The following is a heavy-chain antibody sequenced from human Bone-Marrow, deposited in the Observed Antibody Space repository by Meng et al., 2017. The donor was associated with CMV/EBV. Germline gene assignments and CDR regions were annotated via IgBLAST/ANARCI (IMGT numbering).Heavy chain of an antibody. Sequence: SVKVSCKASGYTFTGYYMHWVRQAPGQGLEWMGRIIPILGIANYAQKFQGRVTITADKSTSTAYMELSSLRSEDTAVYYCARAEDYVWGSYRYDWFDPWGQGTLVTVSS. J-gene: IGHJ5*02. D-gene: IGHD3-16*02. CDR2: IIPILGIA. CDR3: ARAEDYVWGSYRYDWFDP. V-gene: IGHV1-69*04. CDR1: GYTFTGYY.